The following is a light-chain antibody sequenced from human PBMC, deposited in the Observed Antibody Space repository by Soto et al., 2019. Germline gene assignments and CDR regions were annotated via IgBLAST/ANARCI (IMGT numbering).Light chain of an antibody. Sequence: EIVLTQSPGTLSLSPGERATLSCRASQSVSSSYLAWNQQKPGQATRLLIYVASSRATGIPDRFSGSGSGTDLTLAISRLEPVDFAVYYYEQYGSSSYTVGQGTKLVIK. CDR2: VAS. CDR3: EQYGSSSYT. J-gene: IGKJ2*01. CDR1: QSVSSSY. V-gene: IGKV3-20*01.